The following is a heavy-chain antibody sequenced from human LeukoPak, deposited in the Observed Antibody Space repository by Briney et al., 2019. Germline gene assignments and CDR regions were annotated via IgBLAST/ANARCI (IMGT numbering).Heavy chain of an antibody. V-gene: IGHV4-34*01. CDR3: ASRVVPAANYFDY. J-gene: IGHJ4*02. Sequence: SETLSLTCAVYGGSFSGYYWSWIRQPPGKGLEWIGEINHSGSTNYNPSLKSRFTISVDTSKNQSSLKLSSVTAADTAVYYCASRVVPAANYFDYWGQGTLVTVSS. CDR2: INHSGST. CDR1: GGSFSGYY. D-gene: IGHD2-2*01.